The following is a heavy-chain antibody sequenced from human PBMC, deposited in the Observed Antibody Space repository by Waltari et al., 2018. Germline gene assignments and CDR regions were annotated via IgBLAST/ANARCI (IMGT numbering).Heavy chain of an antibody. CDR3: VRDVAARTTDC. CDR1: GFSFSSYW. V-gene: IGHV3-7*05. CDR2: ITQDGREK. J-gene: IGHJ4*02. Sequence: EVQLVASGGGLVQHGGSLRLSCVVPGFSFSSYWLGWVRQTPGRGMEMVGSITQDGREKYHVDTVKGRFTSSRDNTKNSLYLQMNSLGVEDTAVDYCVRDVAARTTDCWGQGTLVTVSS.